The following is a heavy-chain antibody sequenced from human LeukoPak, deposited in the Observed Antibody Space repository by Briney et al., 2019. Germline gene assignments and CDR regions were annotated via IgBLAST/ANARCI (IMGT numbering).Heavy chain of an antibody. V-gene: IGHV3-53*01. D-gene: IGHD3-3*01. CDR3: ARAHYDFWSGSYFDY. CDR1: GFTFNNYA. Sequence: GGSLRLSCSASGFTFNNYAMSWVRQAPGKGLEWVSVIYSGGSTYYADSVKGRFTISRDNSKNTLYLQMNSLRAEDTAVYYCARAHYDFWSGSYFDYWGQGTQVTVSS. J-gene: IGHJ4*02. CDR2: IYSGGST.